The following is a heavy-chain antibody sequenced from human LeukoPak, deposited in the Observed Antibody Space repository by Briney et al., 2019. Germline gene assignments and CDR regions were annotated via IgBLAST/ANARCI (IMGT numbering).Heavy chain of an antibody. J-gene: IGHJ4*02. V-gene: IGHV3-7*01. D-gene: IGHD3-10*01. Sequence: GGCLRLSCAASGFTFSRHWMSWVRQAPRKGLERVAHMNQDGSAIYSIDSLKGRFTISRDNDKNSLYLHMGGVTVAYKAVYYWARGAHYYGSGSYSYWGQGTLVTVSS. CDR2: MNQDGSAI. CDR3: ARGAHYYGSGSYSY. CDR1: GFTFSRHW.